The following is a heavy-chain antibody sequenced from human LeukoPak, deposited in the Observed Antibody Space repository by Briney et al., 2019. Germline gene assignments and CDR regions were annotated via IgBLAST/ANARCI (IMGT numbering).Heavy chain of an antibody. J-gene: IGHJ4*02. CDR1: DGSISTSDYY. CDR3: ARVSNYYDSSGYRDY. D-gene: IGHD3-22*01. V-gene: IGHV4-39*07. Sequence: SETLSLTCTVSDGSISTSDYYWGWIRQPPGKGLEWIGSIYYSGSTYYNPSLRGRVTIFVDSSRSQFSLKLSSVTAADTAVYYCARVSNYYDSSGYRDYWGQGTLVTVSS. CDR2: IYYSGST.